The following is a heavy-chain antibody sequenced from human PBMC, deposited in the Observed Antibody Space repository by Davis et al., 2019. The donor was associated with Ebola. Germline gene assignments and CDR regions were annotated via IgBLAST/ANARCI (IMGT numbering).Heavy chain of an antibody. J-gene: IGHJ4*02. CDR2: IIPILGIA. CDR1: GYTFTSYY. Sequence: SVKVSCKASGYTFTSYYMHWVRQAPGQGLEWMGRIIPILGIANYAQKFQGRVTITADKSTSTAYMELSSLRSEDTAVYYCARGYCSGGSCYSPDYWGQGTLVTVSS. D-gene: IGHD2-15*01. CDR3: ARGYCSGGSCYSPDY. V-gene: IGHV1-69*04.